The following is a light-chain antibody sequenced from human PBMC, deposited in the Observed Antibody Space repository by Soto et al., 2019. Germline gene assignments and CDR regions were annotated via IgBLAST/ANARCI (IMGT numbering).Light chain of an antibody. CDR3: QQYYSSLT. CDR1: QSVLYTSNNKNY. V-gene: IGKV4-1*01. CDR2: WAS. J-gene: IGKJ2*01. Sequence: DIVMTQSPDSLAVSLGERATINCRSSQSVLYTSNNKNYLAWYQHKPGQPPKLLIYWASTREFGVPDRFSGSGSGTGFTLTISSLQAEDVAVYYCQQYYSSLTFGQGTKLEI.